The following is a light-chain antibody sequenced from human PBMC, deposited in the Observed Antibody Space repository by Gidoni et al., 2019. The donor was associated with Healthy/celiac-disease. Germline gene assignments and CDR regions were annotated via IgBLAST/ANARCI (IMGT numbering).Light chain of an antibody. J-gene: IGLJ3*02. V-gene: IGLV1-47*01. CDR1: SSNIGSNY. CDR3: AAWDDSVWV. CDR2: RNN. Sequence: QSVLTQPPSASGTPGQRVTISCSGSSSNIGSNYVYWYQQLPGTAPKLLIYRNNQRPPGVPGRLSGSKSGTSASLAISGLRSEDEADYYCAAWDDSVWVFGGGTKVTVL.